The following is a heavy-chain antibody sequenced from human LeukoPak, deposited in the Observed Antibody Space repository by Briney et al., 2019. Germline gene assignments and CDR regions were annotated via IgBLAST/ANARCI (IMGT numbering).Heavy chain of an antibody. V-gene: IGHV3-30*18. CDR3: AKSNPTNYDFWSGYYTGYYGMDV. D-gene: IGHD3-3*01. J-gene: IGHJ6*02. CDR1: GFTFSSYG. Sequence: GGSLRLSCAASGFTFSSYGMHWVRQAPGKGLEWVAVISYDGSNKYYADSVKGRFTIFRDNSKNTLYLQMNSLRAEDTAVYYCAKSNPTNYDFWSGYYTGYYGMDVWGQGTTVTVSS. CDR2: ISYDGSNK.